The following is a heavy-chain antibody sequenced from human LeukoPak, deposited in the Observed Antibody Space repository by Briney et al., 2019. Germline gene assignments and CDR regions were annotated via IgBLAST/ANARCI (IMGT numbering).Heavy chain of an antibody. J-gene: IGHJ6*03. CDR2: IKSKTDGGTT. CDR1: GFTFNNAW. CDR3: ITEKNAITIFGVPYYMDV. V-gene: IGHV3-15*01. Sequence: GGSLRLSCAASGFTFNNAWMSWVRQAPGKGLEWVGRIKSKTDGGTTDYAAPVKGRFTISRDDSKNTLYLQMNSLKTEDTAVYYCITEKNAITIFGVPYYMDVWGKGTTVTVSS. D-gene: IGHD3-3*01.